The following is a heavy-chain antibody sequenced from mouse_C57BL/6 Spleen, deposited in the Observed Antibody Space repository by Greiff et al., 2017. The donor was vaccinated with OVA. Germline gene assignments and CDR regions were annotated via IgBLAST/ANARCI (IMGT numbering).Heavy chain of an antibody. V-gene: IGHV5-16*01. CDR2: INYDGSST. J-gene: IGHJ2*01. CDR3: ARDEGGNPFDY. D-gene: IGHD2-1*01. CDR1: GFTFSDYY. Sequence: VQVVESEGGLVQPGSSMKLSCTASGFTFSDYYMAWVRPVPEKGLEWVANINYDGSSTYYLDSLNSRFIISRDNAKNILYLQMRSLKSEVTATYYSARDEGGNPFDYWGQGTTLTVSS.